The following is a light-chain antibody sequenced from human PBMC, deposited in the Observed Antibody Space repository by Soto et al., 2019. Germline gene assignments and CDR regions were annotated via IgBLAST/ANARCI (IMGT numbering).Light chain of an antibody. V-gene: IGKV3D-15*01. CDR3: HQYNNWWT. Sequence: IGVTQSAATVSVSPGEGATVSFSARQIVSSHSAWHQHPPGPPHRLLFYDASTRATGIPASFSGSGSGTEFTLTISRLPYDDFAVYYCHQYNNWWTFGQGTKVDI. J-gene: IGKJ1*01. CDR2: DAS. CDR1: QIVSSH.